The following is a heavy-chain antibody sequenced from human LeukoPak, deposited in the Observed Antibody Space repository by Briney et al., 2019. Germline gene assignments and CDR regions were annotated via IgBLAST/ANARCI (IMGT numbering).Heavy chain of an antibody. CDR3: ARDRYCSDSSCPHFGY. CDR2: IKQDESEK. CDR1: GFTFSHYW. D-gene: IGHD2-15*01. V-gene: IGHV3-7*01. J-gene: IGHJ4*02. Sequence: GGSLRLSCTASGFTFSHYWMSWVRQAPGKGLQWVADIKQDESEKYYVDSVKGRFTISRDNAKNSMYLQMNSLRAEDTAVYYCARDRYCSDSSCPHFGYWGQGTLVTVSS.